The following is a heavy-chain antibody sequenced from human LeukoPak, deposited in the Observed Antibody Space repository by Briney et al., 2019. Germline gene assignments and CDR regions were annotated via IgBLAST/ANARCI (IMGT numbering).Heavy chain of an antibody. D-gene: IGHD2-2*01. CDR1: GLTVSSKY. CDR2: IYSGGST. J-gene: IGHJ4*02. Sequence: GGSLRLSCAASGLTVSSKYMSWVRQAPGKGLEWVSVIYSGGSTYYADSVKGRFTISRDNSKNTLYLQMNSLRAEDTAVYYCTGLGGYCSSTSCLTFDYWGQGTLVTVSS. CDR3: TGLGGYCSSTSCLTFDY. V-gene: IGHV3-53*01.